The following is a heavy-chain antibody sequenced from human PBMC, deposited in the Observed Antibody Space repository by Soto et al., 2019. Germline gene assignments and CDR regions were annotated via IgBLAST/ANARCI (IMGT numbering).Heavy chain of an antibody. Sequence: PGGSLRLSCAASGFTFSSYEMNWVRQAPGKGLEWVSYISNSGSTINYADSVKGRFTISRDNAKNSLYLQMNSLRVEDTAVYYCARCFWELVCPFDLWGQGTLVTVSS. D-gene: IGHD1-26*01. J-gene: IGHJ5*02. CDR2: ISNSGSTI. V-gene: IGHV3-48*03. CDR1: GFTFSSYE. CDR3: ARCFWELVCPFDL.